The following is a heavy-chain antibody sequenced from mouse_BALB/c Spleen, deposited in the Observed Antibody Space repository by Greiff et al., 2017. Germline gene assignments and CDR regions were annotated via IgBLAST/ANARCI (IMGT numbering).Heavy chain of an antibody. J-gene: IGHJ2*01. Sequence: EVQLVESGGGLVKPGGSLKLSCAASGFTFSSYAMSWVRQTPEKRLEWVASISSGGSTYYPDSVKGRFTISRDNARNILYLQMSSLRSEDTAMYYCARGGPYYFDYWGQGTTLTVSS. D-gene: IGHD3-1*01. CDR1: GFTFSSYA. CDR3: ARGGPYYFDY. CDR2: ISSGGST. V-gene: IGHV5-6-5*01.